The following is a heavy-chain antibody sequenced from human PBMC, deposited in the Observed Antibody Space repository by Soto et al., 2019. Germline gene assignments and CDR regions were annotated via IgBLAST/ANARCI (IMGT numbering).Heavy chain of an antibody. CDR3: ARVGYCSGGSCYSPYYYGMDV. CDR1: GYSFTSYW. V-gene: IGHV5-10-1*01. CDR2: IDPSDSYT. D-gene: IGHD2-15*01. Sequence: GESLKISCKGSGYSFTSYWISWVRQMPGKGLEWMGRIDPSDSYTNYSPSFQGHVTISADKSISTAYLQWSSLKASDTAMYYCARVGYCSGGSCYSPYYYGMDVWGQGTTVTVSS. J-gene: IGHJ6*02.